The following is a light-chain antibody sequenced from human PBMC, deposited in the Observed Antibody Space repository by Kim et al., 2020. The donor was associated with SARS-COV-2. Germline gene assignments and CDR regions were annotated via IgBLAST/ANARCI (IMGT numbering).Light chain of an antibody. CDR3: QAWDSNTHNYV. Sequence: SPGQTATITCTGYKLGYENVSGSPQKLGQSPVVVIYQDKQPHSATPERVSGSSSGNATTLTLSGTQAMDEADYYCQAWDSNTHNYVFGAGTKVTVL. CDR1: KLGYEN. CDR2: QDK. V-gene: IGLV3-1*01. J-gene: IGLJ1*01.